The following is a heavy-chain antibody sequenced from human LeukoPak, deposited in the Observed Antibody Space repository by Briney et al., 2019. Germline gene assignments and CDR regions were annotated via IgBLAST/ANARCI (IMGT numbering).Heavy chain of an antibody. CDR2: ISSSSSYI. V-gene: IGHV3-21*01. J-gene: IGHJ3*02. D-gene: IGHD3-22*01. CDR3: ARDRGGYYYDSSGPPDI. CDR1: GFTFRSYS. Sequence: PGGSLRLSCAASGFTFRSYSMNWVRQAPGKGLEWVSSISSSSSYIYYADSVKGRFTISRDNAKNSLYLQMNSLRAEDTAVYYCARDRGGYYYDSSGPPDIWGQGTMVTVSS.